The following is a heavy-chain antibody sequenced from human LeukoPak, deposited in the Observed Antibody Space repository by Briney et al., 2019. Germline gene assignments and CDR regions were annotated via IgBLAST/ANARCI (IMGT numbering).Heavy chain of an antibody. CDR1: GFISNSYW. CDR3: ARGTAISGSITGTSYYFDF. Sequence: GGSLILSCAASGFISNSYWMSWVRQAPGKGLEGVANIKLEGDEKYYVDSMKGRFTISRDNTKNSVYLQMHNLRAEHTDIYYCARGTAISGSITGTSYYFDFWGQGTLVTVSS. J-gene: IGHJ4*02. CDR2: IKLEGDEK. D-gene: IGHD1-20*01. V-gene: IGHV3-7*01.